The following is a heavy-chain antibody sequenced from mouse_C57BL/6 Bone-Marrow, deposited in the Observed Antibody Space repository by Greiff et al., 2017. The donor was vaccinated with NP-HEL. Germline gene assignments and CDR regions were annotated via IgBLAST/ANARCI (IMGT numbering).Heavy chain of an antibody. J-gene: IGHJ3*01. CDR3: ARGIYYDYDVVAY. V-gene: IGHV1-64*01. D-gene: IGHD2-4*01. Sequence: VQLQQPGAELVKPGASVKLSCKASGYTFTSYWMHWVKQRPGQGLEWIGMIHPNSGSTNYNEKFKSKATLTVDKSSSTAYMQLSSLTSEDSAVYYCARGIYYDYDVVAYWGQGTLVTVSA. CDR1: GYTFTSYW. CDR2: IHPNSGST.